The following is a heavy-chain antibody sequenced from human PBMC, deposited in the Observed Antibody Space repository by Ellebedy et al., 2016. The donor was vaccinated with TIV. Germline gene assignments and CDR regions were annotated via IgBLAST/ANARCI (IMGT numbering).Heavy chain of an antibody. CDR3: ARVMYYDFWSGYSTGYYFDY. Sequence: PGGSLRLSCAASGFTFSSYAMHWVRQAPGKGLEWVAVISYDGSNKYYADSVKGRFTISRDNSKNTLYMQMNSLRAEDTAVYYCARVMYYDFWSGYSTGYYFDYWGQGTLVTVSS. CDR1: GFTFSSYA. V-gene: IGHV3-30-3*01. CDR2: ISYDGSNK. J-gene: IGHJ4*02. D-gene: IGHD3-3*01.